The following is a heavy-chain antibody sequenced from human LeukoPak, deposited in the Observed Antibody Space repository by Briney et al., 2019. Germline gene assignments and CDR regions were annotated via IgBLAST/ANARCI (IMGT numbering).Heavy chain of an antibody. Sequence: GGSLTLSCEGSGFSVSTNYMNWVRQAPGKGLEWISYISPSGTTIYYADSVKGRFTISRDDAKNSLYLQMNSLRAEDTAFYYCTSSPPVCYYSYWGQGNVVTVS. J-gene: IGHJ4*02. CDR1: GFSVSTNY. V-gene: IGHV3-48*03. CDR3: TSSPPVCYYSY. D-gene: IGHD1-26*01. CDR2: ISPSGTTI.